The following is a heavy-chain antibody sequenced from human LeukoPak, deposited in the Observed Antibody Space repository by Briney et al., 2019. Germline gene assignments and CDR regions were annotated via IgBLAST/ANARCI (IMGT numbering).Heavy chain of an antibody. J-gene: IGHJ4*02. V-gene: IGHV4-34*01. CDR2: INHSGST. D-gene: IGHD3-22*01. Sequence: PSETLSLTCAVYGGSFSGYYWSWIRQPPGKGLEWIGEINHSGSTNYNPSLKSRVTISVDTSKNQFSLKLSSVTAADTAVYYCARLVSFYYDSSGYYYNWGQGTLVTVSS. CDR3: ARLVSFYYDSSGYYYN. CDR1: GGSFSGYY.